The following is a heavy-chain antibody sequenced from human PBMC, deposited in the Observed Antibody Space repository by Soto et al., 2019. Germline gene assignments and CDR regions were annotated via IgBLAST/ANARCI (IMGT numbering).Heavy chain of an antibody. D-gene: IGHD3-22*01. J-gene: IGHJ5*02. CDR3: ARKDKSGYFNWFDP. Sequence: GESLKISCRTSGYRFTSYCIALVLQMPGKGLDWMGIIFPSDSDTRYSPSFQGQVTISADRSTSTVFLQWASLKASDTAVYFCARKDKSGYFNWFDPWGQGTLVTFSS. CDR2: IFPSDSDT. V-gene: IGHV5-51*01. CDR1: GYRFTSYC.